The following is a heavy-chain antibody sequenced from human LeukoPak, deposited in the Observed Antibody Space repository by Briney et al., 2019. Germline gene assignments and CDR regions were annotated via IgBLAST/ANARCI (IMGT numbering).Heavy chain of an antibody. V-gene: IGHV3-21*01. CDR2: ISSSSSYI. CDR1: GFTFSSYS. Sequence: RTGGSLRLSCAASGFTFSSYSMNWVRQAPGKGLEWVSSISSSSSYIYYADSVKGRFTISRDNAKNSLYLQMNSLRAEDTAAYYCARDRPAAYYYGSGDFDYWGQGTLVTVSS. J-gene: IGHJ4*02. D-gene: IGHD3-10*01. CDR3: ARDRPAAYYYGSGDFDY.